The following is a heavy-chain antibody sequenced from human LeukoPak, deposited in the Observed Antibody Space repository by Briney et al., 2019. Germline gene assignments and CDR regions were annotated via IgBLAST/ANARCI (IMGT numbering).Heavy chain of an antibody. Sequence: ASVKVSCKASGYTLTGYYMHWVRQAPGQGLEWMGWINPNSGDTNYAQKFQGRVTMTRDTSISTAYMELSRLRSDDTAVYCCARAGYSSSSHYYYMDVWGKGTTVTVSS. CDR1: GYTLTGYY. CDR3: ARAGYSSSSHYYYMDV. J-gene: IGHJ6*03. CDR2: INPNSGDT. D-gene: IGHD6-13*01. V-gene: IGHV1-2*02.